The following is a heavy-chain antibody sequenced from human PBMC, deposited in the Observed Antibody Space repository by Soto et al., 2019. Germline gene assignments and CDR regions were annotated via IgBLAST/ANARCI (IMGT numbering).Heavy chain of an antibody. D-gene: IGHD5-12*01. Sequence: KPSETLSLTCTVSGGSISSSSYYWGWIRQPPGKGLEWIGSIYYSGSTYYNPSLKSRVTISVDTSKNQFSLKLSSVTAADTAVYYCARRDSGYDHDAFDIWGQGTMVTVSS. CDR3: ARRDSGYDHDAFDI. J-gene: IGHJ3*02. CDR2: IYYSGST. CDR1: GGSISSSSYY. V-gene: IGHV4-39*01.